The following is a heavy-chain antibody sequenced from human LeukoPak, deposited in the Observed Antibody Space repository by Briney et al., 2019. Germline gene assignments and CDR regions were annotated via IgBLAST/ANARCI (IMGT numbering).Heavy chain of an antibody. D-gene: IGHD3-22*01. CDR2: IYAGDSDT. Sequence: GESLKISCKGSGYSFSNYWIGWVRQMPGKGLEWMGIIYAGDSDTRYSPSFQGQVTISADKSISTAYLQWSSLKASDTAMYYCARHFSSGYYFIHDAFDIWGQGTMVTVSS. J-gene: IGHJ3*02. V-gene: IGHV5-51*01. CDR3: ARHFSSGYYFIHDAFDI. CDR1: GYSFSNYW.